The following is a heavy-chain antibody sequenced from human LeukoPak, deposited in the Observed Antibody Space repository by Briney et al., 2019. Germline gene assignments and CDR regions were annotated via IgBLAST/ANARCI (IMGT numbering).Heavy chain of an antibody. CDR2: ISSTSAYI. D-gene: IGHD3-10*01. V-gene: IGHV3-21*04. CDR3: ARVGSYYDMDV. Sequence: GGSLRLSCAASGFALNSYSLAWVRQAPGKGLEWVSPISSTSAYIHYADSVKGRFTISRDIFQNTLYLQMNNLRAEDTAVYYCARVGSYYDMDVWGQGTTVTVSS. J-gene: IGHJ6*02. CDR1: GFALNSYS.